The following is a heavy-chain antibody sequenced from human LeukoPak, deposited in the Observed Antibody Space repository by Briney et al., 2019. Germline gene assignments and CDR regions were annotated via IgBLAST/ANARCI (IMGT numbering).Heavy chain of an antibody. Sequence: PSETLSLTCTVSGGSIIGSTSYWGWIRQPPGKGLDWIGIINYSGSTYYNPSLRSRVTISVDTSKNQFSLKLNSVTASDPAVYYCARGYDYWGQGTLVTVSS. V-gene: IGHV4-39*01. J-gene: IGHJ4*02. CDR3: ARGYDY. D-gene: IGHD3-22*01. CDR1: GGSIIGSTSY. CDR2: INYSGST.